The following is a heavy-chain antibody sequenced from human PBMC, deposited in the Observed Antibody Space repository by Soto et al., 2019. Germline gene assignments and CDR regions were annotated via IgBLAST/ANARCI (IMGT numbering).Heavy chain of an antibody. Sequence: SVKVSCKASGGTFSSYTISWVRQAPGQGLEWMGRIIPILGIANYAQKFQGRVTITADKSTSTAYMELSSLRSEDTAVYYCARCYGDPEYFQHWGQGALVTVSS. CDR1: GGTFSSYT. V-gene: IGHV1-69*02. CDR3: ARCYGDPEYFQH. CDR2: IIPILGIA. J-gene: IGHJ1*01. D-gene: IGHD4-17*01.